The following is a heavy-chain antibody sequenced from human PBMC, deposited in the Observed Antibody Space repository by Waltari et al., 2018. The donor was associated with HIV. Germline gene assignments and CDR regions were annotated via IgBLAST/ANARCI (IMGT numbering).Heavy chain of an antibody. CDR3: ARDPRNIVGDHFDY. Sequence: EVQLVESGGGLVQPGGSLRLSCPASGFSFSSHSMNWVRQAPGKGLEWVSYISSSSSTIYYADSVKGRFTISRDNAQNSLYLQMNSLRDEDTAVYYCARDPRNIVGDHFDYWGQGTLVTVSS. V-gene: IGHV3-48*02. D-gene: IGHD1-26*01. CDR1: GFSFSSHS. J-gene: IGHJ4*02. CDR2: ISSSSSTI.